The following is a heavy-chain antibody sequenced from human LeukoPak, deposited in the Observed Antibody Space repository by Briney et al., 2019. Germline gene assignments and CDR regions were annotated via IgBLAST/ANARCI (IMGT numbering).Heavy chain of an antibody. V-gene: IGHV3-53*04. CDR1: GFTVSSNY. CDR2: IYSGGST. Sequence: GGSLRRSCAASGFTVSSNYMSWVRQAPGKGLEGVSVIYSGGSTYYADSVKGRFTISRHNSKNTLYLQMNSLRAEDTAVYYCARGSRSFEPLDYWGQGTLVTVSS. J-gene: IGHJ4*02. CDR3: ARGSRSFEPLDY. D-gene: IGHD3-9*01.